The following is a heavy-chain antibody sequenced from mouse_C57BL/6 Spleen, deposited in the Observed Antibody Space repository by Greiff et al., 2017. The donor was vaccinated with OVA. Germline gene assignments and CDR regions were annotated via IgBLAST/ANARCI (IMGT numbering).Heavy chain of an antibody. V-gene: IGHV1-26*01. D-gene: IGHD2-4*01. CDR1: GYTFTDYY. J-gene: IGHJ2*01. CDR2: INPNNGGT. Sequence: EVQLQQSGPELVKPGASVKISCKASGYTFTDYYMNWVKQSHGKSLEWIGDINPNNGGTSYNQKFKGKATLTVDKSSSTAYMELRSLTSEDSAVYYGARYYDYDEYYFDYWGQGTTLTVSS. CDR3: ARYYDYDEYYFDY.